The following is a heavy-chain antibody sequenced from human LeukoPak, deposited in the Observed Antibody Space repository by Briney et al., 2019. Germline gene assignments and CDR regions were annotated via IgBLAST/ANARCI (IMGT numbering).Heavy chain of an antibody. CDR3: ARQVSLETSITSPGYYYIHV. D-gene: IGHD2-2*01. J-gene: IGHJ6*03. V-gene: IGHV4-39*01. CDR1: VGTLRKSNAF. CDR2: VYYTGTT. Sequence: SETLSLTCRVSVGTLRKSNAFQARVRQPPGKGLEWIGNVYYTGTTFYNPSLKSRVTISVDTSKNQFSLKVRSVTAADTANYYCARQVSLETSITSPGYYYIHVWGGGTTVTVSS.